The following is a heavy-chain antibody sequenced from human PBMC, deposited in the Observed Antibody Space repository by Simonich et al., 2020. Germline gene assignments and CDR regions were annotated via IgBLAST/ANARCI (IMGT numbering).Heavy chain of an antibody. D-gene: IGHD7-27*01. Sequence: QVQLVESGGGVVKPGWSLRLSCAASGFTFSSYAMHWVRQAPGKGLELVAVKSYDGSNKYYADSVKGRFTISRDNSKNTLYLQMNSLRAEDTAVYYCAREDLTGDAFDIWGQGTMVTVSS. CDR1: GFTFSSYA. J-gene: IGHJ3*02. CDR2: KSYDGSNK. CDR3: AREDLTGDAFDI. V-gene: IGHV3-30*07.